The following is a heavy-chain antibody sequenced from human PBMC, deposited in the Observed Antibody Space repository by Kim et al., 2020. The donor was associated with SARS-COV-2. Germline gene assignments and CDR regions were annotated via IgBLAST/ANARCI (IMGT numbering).Heavy chain of an antibody. D-gene: IGHD3-9*01. CDR1: GGSISSYY. V-gene: IGHV4-59*01. CDR3: ARAGGGYDILTGYYGYYYYYGMDV. Sequence: SETLSLTCTVSGGSISSYYWSWIRQPPGKGLEWIGYIYYSGSTNYNPSLKSRVTISVDTSKNQFSLKLSSVTAADTAVYYCARAGGGYDILTGYYGYYYYYGMDVWGQGTTVTVSS. J-gene: IGHJ6*02. CDR2: IYYSGST.